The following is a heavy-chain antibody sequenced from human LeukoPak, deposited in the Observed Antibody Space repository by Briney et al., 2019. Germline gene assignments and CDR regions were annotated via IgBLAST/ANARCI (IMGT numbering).Heavy chain of an antibody. CDR2: INPNSGGT. J-gene: IGHJ4*02. D-gene: IGHD5-24*01. V-gene: IGHV1-2*02. Sequence: RGASVKVSCKASGYTFTGYYMHWVRQAPGQGLEGMGWINPNSGGTNYAQKFQGRVTMTRDTSISTAYMELSRLRSDDTAVYYCARASRVEMATTFDYWGQGTLATVSS. CDR3: ARASRVEMATTFDY. CDR1: GYTFTGYY.